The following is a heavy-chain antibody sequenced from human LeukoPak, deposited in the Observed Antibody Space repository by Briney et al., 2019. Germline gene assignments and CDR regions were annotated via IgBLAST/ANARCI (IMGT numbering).Heavy chain of an antibody. CDR2: ISYDGSSK. CDR1: GFTFSSYG. V-gene: IGHV3-30*19. D-gene: IGHD7-27*01. CDR3: ARDFNWGGYYYYYGMDV. Sequence: PGGSLRLSCAASGFTFSSYGMHWVRQAPGKGLEWVAVISYDGSSKYYADSVKGRFTISRDNSKNTLYLQMNSLRAEDTAVYYCARDFNWGGYYYYYGMDVWGQGTTVTVSS. J-gene: IGHJ6*02.